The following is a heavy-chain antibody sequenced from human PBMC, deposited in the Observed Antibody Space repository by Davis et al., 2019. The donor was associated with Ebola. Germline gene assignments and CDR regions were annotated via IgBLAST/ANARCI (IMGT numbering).Heavy chain of an antibody. CDR2: IYSGGSI. D-gene: IGHD5-24*01. Sequence: GESLKISCAASGFTVSSNYMSWVRQAPGKGLEWVSVIYSGGSIYYADSVKGRFTISRDNAKNTLYLQKNSLRVEDTAVYYCAREMATTNDAFDIWGQGTMVSVSS. V-gene: IGHV3-53*01. CDR3: AREMATTNDAFDI. CDR1: GFTVSSNY. J-gene: IGHJ3*02.